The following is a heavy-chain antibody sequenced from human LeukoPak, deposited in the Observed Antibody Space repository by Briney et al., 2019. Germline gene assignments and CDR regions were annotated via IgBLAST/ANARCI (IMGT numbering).Heavy chain of an antibody. CDR1: GGSISSYY. Sequence: PSETLSLTCTVSGGSISSYYWSWIRQPPGKGLEWIGYIYYSGSTNYNPSLKSRVTISVDTSKNQFSLKLSSVTAADTAVYYCARDRHSYYNWFDPWGQGTLVTVSS. D-gene: IGHD1-26*01. CDR3: ARDRHSYYNWFDP. V-gene: IGHV4-59*01. CDR2: IYYSGST. J-gene: IGHJ5*02.